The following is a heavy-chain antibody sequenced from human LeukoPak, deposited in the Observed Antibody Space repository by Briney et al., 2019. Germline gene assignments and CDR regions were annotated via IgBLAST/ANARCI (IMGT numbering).Heavy chain of an antibody. D-gene: IGHD5-12*01. V-gene: IGHV3-66*01. CDR2: FHPSAGT. CDR3: ARDGTSGVATMDDAFDI. Sequence: GGSLRLSCTVSGSLVSGNYMSWVRQAPGKGPEWVSAFHPSAGTFYADSVRGRFTISRDNSKNSLSLQMNTLRVEDTAVYYCARDGTSGVATMDDAFDIWGQGTMVTVSS. CDR1: GSLVSGNY. J-gene: IGHJ3*02.